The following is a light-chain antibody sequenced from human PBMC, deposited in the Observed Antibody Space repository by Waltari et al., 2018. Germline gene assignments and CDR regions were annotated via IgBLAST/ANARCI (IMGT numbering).Light chain of an antibody. Sequence: DIQMTQSPSTLSASIGDRVTITCRASQSISGWLAWYQQKPGKAPKLLIYRASTLESGVPSRFSGSGSAAEFTLTSSSLQPDDFATYYCQQYHSYWTFGQGTKVEIK. CDR2: RAS. J-gene: IGKJ1*01. CDR1: QSISGW. V-gene: IGKV1-5*03. CDR3: QQYHSYWT.